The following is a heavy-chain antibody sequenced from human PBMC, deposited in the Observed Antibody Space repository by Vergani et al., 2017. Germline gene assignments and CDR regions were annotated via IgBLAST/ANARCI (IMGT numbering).Heavy chain of an antibody. CDR1: GGSISSYY. J-gene: IGHJ4*02. CDR2: IYYSGST. D-gene: IGHD3-22*01. CDR3: ARTYYYDSSGYFWGNYFDY. V-gene: IGHV4-59*01. Sequence: QVQLPESGPGLVKPSETLSLTCTVSGGSISSYYWSWIRQPPGKGLEWIGYIYYSGSTNYNPSLKSRVTISVDTSKNQFSLKLSSVTAADTAVYYCARTYYYDSSGYFWGNYFDYWGQGTLVTVSS.